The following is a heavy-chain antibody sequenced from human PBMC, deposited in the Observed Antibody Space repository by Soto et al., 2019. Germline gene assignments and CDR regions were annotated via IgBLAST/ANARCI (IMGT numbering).Heavy chain of an antibody. J-gene: IGHJ6*02. V-gene: IGHV4-39*01. CDR2: IYYSGST. Sequence: NTSETLSLTCTVSGGSISSSSYYWGWIRQPPGKGLEWIGSIYYSGSTYYNPSLKSRVTISVDTSKNQFSLKLSSVTAADTAVYYCARLPTNTILDYYPGMDVWGQGTTVTVSS. CDR1: GGSISSSSYY. D-gene: IGHD3-3*01. CDR3: ARLPTNTILDYYPGMDV.